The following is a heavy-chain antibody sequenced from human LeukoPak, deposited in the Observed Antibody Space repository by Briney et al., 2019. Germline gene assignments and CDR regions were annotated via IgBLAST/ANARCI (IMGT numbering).Heavy chain of an antibody. CDR1: GGTFSSYA. J-gene: IGHJ4*02. D-gene: IGHD2-15*01. V-gene: IGHV1-69*06. CDR2: IIPIFGTA. Sequence: SVKVSCKASGGTFSSYAISWVRQAPGQGLEWMGGIIPIFGTANYAQKFQGRVTITADKSTSTAYTELSSLRSEDTAVYYCAKASDYCSGGSCYQFDYWGQGTLVTVSS. CDR3: AKASDYCSGGSCYQFDY.